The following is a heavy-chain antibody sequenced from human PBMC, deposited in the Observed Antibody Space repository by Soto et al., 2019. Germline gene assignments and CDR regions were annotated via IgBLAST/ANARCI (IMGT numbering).Heavy chain of an antibody. V-gene: IGHV3-15*07. J-gene: IGHJ4*02. D-gene: IGHD3-16*01. CDR3: TTHTISKHWGAY. CDR1: GFTLSNAW. Sequence: EVLLVETGGGLVNPGGSLRLSCAASGFTLSNAWMNWVRQAPGKGLEWVGHIKDRMNGGTTDYAAPVKGRFVVSRNDSKNRLELQMNSLNTEDKAVYYSTTHTISKHWGAYWGQGTLVTVSS. CDR2: IKDRMNGGTT.